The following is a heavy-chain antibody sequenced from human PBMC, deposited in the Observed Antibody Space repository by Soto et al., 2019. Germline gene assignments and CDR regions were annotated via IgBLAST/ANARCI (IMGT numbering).Heavy chain of an antibody. V-gene: IGHV3-30*01. J-gene: IGHJ4*02. D-gene: IGHD2-8*01. CDR3: AREREVYVVGYDY. CDR2: ISFDGSNR. CDR1: DSSFSAYS. Sequence: GGSLRLSCAASDSSFSAYSLHWVRQPPGKGLEWVAIISFDGSNRDYADSVKGRFTISRDNSKNPLYLQMNSLIPEDTAVYYCAREREVYVVGYDYWGQGTLVTVSS.